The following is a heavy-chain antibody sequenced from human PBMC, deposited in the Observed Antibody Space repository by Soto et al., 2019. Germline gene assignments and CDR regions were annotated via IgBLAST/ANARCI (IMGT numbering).Heavy chain of an antibody. V-gene: IGHV3-30-3*01. CDR2: ISFDGNKK. J-gene: IGHJ6*02. Sequence: QVQLVESGGGVVQPGRSLRLSCAASGFTFSSYAMHWVRQAPGKGLGWAALISFDGNKKYYADSVKGRFTISRDNSNSTLYLQMNSLGADDTAVYYCARDQTTVRGGFYYYGMDVWGQGTTVTVSS. D-gene: IGHD4-17*01. CDR1: GFTFSSYA. CDR3: ARDQTTVRGGFYYYGMDV.